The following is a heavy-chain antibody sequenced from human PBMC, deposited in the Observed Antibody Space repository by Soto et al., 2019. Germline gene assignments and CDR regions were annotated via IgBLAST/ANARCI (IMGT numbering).Heavy chain of an antibody. D-gene: IGHD2-8*02. CDR3: ARDKITGLFDY. Sequence: SETLSLTCTVSGVTISSGGYSCSWIRQPPGKGLEWIGYIYHSGSTYYNPSLKSRVTMSVDTSKNQFSLKLTSVTAADTAVYYCARDKITGLFDYWGQGTLVTVSS. J-gene: IGHJ4*02. CDR1: GVTISSGGYS. V-gene: IGHV4-30-2*01. CDR2: IYHSGST.